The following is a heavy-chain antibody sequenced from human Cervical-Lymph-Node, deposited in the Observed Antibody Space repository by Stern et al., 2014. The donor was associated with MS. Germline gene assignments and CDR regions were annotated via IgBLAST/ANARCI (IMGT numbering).Heavy chain of an antibody. Sequence: VQLVESGGGVVQPGRSLTLSCAASGFSLSNSAMHWVRQAPGKGLEWVGVMSFVGGNKKYGDSVKGRFSISRDMANNTLFLQMNSLRLEDTAVYYCMGVGDAMHVWGQGTTVIVSS. J-gene: IGHJ6*02. CDR2: MSFVGGNK. CDR3: MGVGDAMHV. V-gene: IGHV3-30*03. CDR1: GFSLSNSA.